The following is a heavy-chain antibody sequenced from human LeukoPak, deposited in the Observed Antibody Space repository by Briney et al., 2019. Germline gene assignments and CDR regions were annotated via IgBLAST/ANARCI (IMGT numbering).Heavy chain of an antibody. D-gene: IGHD6-19*01. CDR1: GGSFSGYY. CDR3: ARVVAQWRVRFDY. CDR2: INHSGST. J-gene: IGHJ4*02. V-gene: IGHV4-34*01. Sequence: SETLSLTCAVYGGSFSGYYWSWIRQPPGKGLEGIGEINHSGSTNYNPSLKSRVTISVDTSNNQFSLKLSSMTAAETAVYYCARVVAQWRVRFDYWGQGTLVTVSS.